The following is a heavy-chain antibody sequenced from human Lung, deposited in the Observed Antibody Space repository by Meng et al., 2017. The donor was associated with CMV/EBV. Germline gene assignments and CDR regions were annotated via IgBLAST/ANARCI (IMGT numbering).Heavy chain of an antibody. CDR2: IYYTGST. Sequence: QGQLQESGPGLVKPSQTLSLTCTVSGGSIGSGGYYWSWIRQHPGKGLEWIGYIYYTGSTFYNPSLKSRVTISVDTSKNQFSLKLIPATAADTAVYYCAREAGRDGYATPKFDYWGQGTLVTVSS. D-gene: IGHD5-24*01. CDR1: GGSIGSGGYY. V-gene: IGHV4-31*03. CDR3: AREAGRDGYATPKFDY. J-gene: IGHJ4*02.